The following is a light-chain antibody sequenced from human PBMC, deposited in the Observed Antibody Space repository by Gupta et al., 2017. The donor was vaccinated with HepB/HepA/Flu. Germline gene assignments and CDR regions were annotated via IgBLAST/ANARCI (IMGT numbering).Light chain of an antibody. CDR1: QSVSNY. V-gene: IGKV3-15*01. CDR2: HAS. J-gene: IGKJ2*01. Sequence: EIVMTQSPATLSVSPGERVTLSCRASQSVSNYLAWYQKNPGQAPRLLIYHASTRATGIPARFSGSGSGTELTLTISSRQSEDFAVYYCQQYNNWPPYTFGQGTKLEIK. CDR3: QQYNNWPPYT.